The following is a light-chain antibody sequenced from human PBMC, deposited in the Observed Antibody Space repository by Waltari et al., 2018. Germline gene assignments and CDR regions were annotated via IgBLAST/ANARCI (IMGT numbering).Light chain of an antibody. J-gene: IGLJ2*01. V-gene: IGLV2-23*02. CDR1: SSDVGSYNL. Sequence: QSALTQPASVSGSPGQSITLSCTGTSSDVGSYNLVSWYQQRPGKAPKSMIYEVNKRPPGVSNRFSGSKAGNTASLTIAGLQAEDEADYYCCSYAGSPTFVIFGGGSKLTVL. CDR2: EVN. CDR3: CSYAGSPTFVI.